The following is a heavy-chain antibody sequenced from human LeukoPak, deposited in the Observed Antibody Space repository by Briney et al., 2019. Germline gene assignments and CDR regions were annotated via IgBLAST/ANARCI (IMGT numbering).Heavy chain of an antibody. CDR1: GFTFSNFS. CDR3: AKDLEEYYHDSSGYVGYFQH. Sequence: PGGSLRLSCAASGFTFSNFSMHWVRQAPGKGLEWVAVISYGGSDKYYADSVKGRFTISRDNSKNTLYLQMNSLRAEDTAVYYCAKDLEEYYHDSSGYVGYFQHWGQGTLVTVSS. D-gene: IGHD3-22*01. CDR2: ISYGGSDK. J-gene: IGHJ1*01. V-gene: IGHV3-30*18.